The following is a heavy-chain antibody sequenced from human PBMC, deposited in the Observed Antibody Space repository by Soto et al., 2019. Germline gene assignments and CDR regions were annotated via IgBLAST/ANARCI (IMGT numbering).Heavy chain of an antibody. CDR3: AADSPHDGTVAGDS. CDR1: GFTFTTHW. CDR2: INGDGSET. D-gene: IGHD3-22*01. Sequence: EVQLVESGGGLVQPGGSLRLSCAASGFTFTTHWMHWVRQVPEKGLAWVSRINGDGSETTYADSVRGRLTIFRDNAKNILYLQLNNLRVEDTAVYYWAADSPHDGTVAGDSWGQGTLVTVSS. V-gene: IGHV3-74*01. J-gene: IGHJ4*02.